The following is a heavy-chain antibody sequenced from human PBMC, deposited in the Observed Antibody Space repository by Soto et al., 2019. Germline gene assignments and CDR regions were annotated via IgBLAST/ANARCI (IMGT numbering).Heavy chain of an antibody. Sequence: VASVKVSCKASGYTFTGYYMHCVRQAPGQGLEWMGWINPNSGGTNYAQKFQGGVTMTRDTSISTAYMELSRLRSDDTAVYYCARETTPYFYGSGSYYGMDVWGQGTTVTVSS. J-gene: IGHJ6*02. CDR1: GYTFTGYY. CDR2: INPNSGGT. D-gene: IGHD3-10*01. CDR3: ARETTPYFYGSGSYYGMDV. V-gene: IGHV1-2*02.